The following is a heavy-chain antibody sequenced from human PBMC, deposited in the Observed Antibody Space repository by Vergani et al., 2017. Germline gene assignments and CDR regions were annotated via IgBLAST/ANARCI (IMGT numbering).Heavy chain of an antibody. J-gene: IGHJ5*02. V-gene: IGHV3-33*01. CDR1: HFSFSDYG. Sequence: QVELVESGGGVVQPGRSLRLSCEAPHFSFSDYGMHWVRQAPGKGLEWVAIIWFDGSQKYYADSVKGRFTISRDNSRNTLYLQMNSLRAEDTAVYYCARDLRLLYNRFDPWGQGTLVTVSS. D-gene: IGHD1-14*01. CDR2: IWFDGSQK. CDR3: ARDLRLLYNRFDP.